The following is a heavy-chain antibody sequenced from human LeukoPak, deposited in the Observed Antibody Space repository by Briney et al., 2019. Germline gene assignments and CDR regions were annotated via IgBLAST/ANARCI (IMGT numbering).Heavy chain of an antibody. CDR3: ARNFYASSGYYLDDFYFDF. CDR1: GASIDSGRYY. CDR2: IHSSGTS. V-gene: IGHV4-39*07. D-gene: IGHD3-22*01. J-gene: IGHJ4*02. Sequence: PSETLSLTCTVSGASIDSGRYYWGWIRQPPGKGLEWIGSIHSSGTSYYNPSLKSRVTISIDTSNNQFSLKLISVTAADTALYYCARNFYASSGYYLDDFYFDFWGQGTLVTVSS.